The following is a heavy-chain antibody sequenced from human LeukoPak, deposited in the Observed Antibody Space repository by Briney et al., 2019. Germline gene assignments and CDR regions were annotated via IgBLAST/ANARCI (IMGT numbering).Heavy chain of an antibody. CDR3: ARSQDGSGSYFYYFYIDV. CDR1: GFTVSSNY. Sequence: GGSLRLSCAASGFTVSSNYMSWVRQAPGKGLEWVYAGSVKGRFTVSRDNSKNILYLQMNSLRAEDTAVYYCARSQDGSGSYFYYFYIDVWGKGTTV. V-gene: IGHV3-66*01. D-gene: IGHD3-10*01. J-gene: IGHJ6*03.